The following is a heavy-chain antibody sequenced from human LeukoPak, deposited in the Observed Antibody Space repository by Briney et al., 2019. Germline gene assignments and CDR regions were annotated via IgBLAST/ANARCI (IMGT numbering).Heavy chain of an antibody. CDR1: GGSISTYY. V-gene: IGHV4-59*01. D-gene: IGHD2-8*01. Sequence: SETLSLTCTVSGGSISTYYWSWIRQPPGKGLEWIGYIYYSGSTNYSPSLQSRVTISVDTSRNQFSLRLSSVTAADTAMYYCARSGTKTNGFDYWGQGTLVTVSS. J-gene: IGHJ4*02. CDR3: ARSGTKTNGFDY. CDR2: IYYSGST.